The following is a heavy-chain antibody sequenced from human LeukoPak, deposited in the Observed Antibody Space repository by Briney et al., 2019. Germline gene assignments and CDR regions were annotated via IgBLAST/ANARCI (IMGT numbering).Heavy chain of an antibody. J-gene: IGHJ4*02. V-gene: IGHV3-7*05. CDR3: GFSINYYFDS. D-gene: IGHD1-20*01. Sequence: GGSLRLSCVVSEFTFSSHWMTWVRQVPGEGLEWVANITPDGGGSYYVDSVKGRFTISRDNAKNSLYLQLNSLRAEDTAVYYCGFSINYYFDSWGQGTLVTVSS. CDR1: EFTFSSHW. CDR2: ITPDGGGS.